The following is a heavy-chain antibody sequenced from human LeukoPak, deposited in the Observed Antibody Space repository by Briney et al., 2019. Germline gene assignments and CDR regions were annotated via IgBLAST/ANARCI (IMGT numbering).Heavy chain of an antibody. D-gene: IGHD2-8*01. V-gene: IGHV3-11*04. Sequence: GGSLRLSCAASGFTFSDYYMSWIRQAPGKGLEWASYISSSGSTIYYADSVKGRFTISRDNAKNSLYLQMNSLRAEDTAVYYCARDLDIVLMVYANPPGYWGQGTLVTVSS. CDR2: ISSSGSTI. CDR1: GFTFSDYY. CDR3: ARDLDIVLMVYANPPGY. J-gene: IGHJ4*02.